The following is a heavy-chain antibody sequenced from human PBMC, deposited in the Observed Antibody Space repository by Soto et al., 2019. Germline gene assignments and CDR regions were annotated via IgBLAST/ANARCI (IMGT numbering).Heavy chain of an antibody. V-gene: IGHV3-21*01. J-gene: IGHJ4*02. Sequence: VGSLRLSCAASGFTFSNYAINWVRQAPGKGLEWVAFISSTSTYIYYADSVKGRFTITRDNAMNSLSLQMNSLRAEDTAVYFCARDHSARTGAIDYWGRGTLVTVSS. D-gene: IGHD1-7*01. CDR2: ISSTSTYI. CDR3: ARDHSARTGAIDY. CDR1: GFTFSNYA.